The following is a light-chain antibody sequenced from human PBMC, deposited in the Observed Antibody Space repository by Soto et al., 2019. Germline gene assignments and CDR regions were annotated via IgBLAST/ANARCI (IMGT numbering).Light chain of an antibody. CDR3: VLYMGSGISV. J-gene: IGLJ2*01. CDR2: STN. CDR1: SGSVSTSYY. Sequence: QTVVTQEPSFSVSPGGTVTLTCGLSSGSVSTSYYPSGYQQTPGQAPRTLIYSTNTRSSGVPDRFSGSILGNKAALTITGAKADDESDYYCVLYMGSGISVFGGGTKLTVL. V-gene: IGLV8-61*01.